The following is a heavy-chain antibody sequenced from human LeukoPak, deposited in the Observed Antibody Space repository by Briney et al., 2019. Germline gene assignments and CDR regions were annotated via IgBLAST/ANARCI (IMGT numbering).Heavy chain of an antibody. CDR2: INPSGGST. CDR3: ARDGRDGYNFGY. Sequence: ASVKVSCKASGYTFTSYYIHWVRQAPGHALEWMGIINPSGGSTSYAQKFQGRVTMTRDTSTSTVYMELSSLRSEDTAVYYCARDGRDGYNFGYWGQGTLVTVSS. J-gene: IGHJ4*02. CDR1: GYTFTSYY. D-gene: IGHD5-24*01. V-gene: IGHV1-46*01.